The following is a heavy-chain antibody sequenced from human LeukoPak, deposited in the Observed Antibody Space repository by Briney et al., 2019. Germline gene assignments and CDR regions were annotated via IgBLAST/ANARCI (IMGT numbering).Heavy chain of an antibody. CDR1: GFTFSSYS. D-gene: IGHD3-22*01. CDR3: ARDPSGYPYYFDY. J-gene: IGHJ4*02. V-gene: IGHV3-21*01. Sequence: GGSLRLSCAASGFTFSSYSMNWVRQAPGKGLEWVSSIRSSSSYIYYADSVKGRFTISRDNAENSLYLQMNSLRAEDTAVYYCARDPSGYPYYFDYWGQGTLVTVSS. CDR2: IRSSSSYI.